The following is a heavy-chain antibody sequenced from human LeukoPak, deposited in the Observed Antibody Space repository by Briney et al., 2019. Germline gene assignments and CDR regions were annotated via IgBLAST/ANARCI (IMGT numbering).Heavy chain of an antibody. CDR1: GFTFTNYW. J-gene: IGHJ4*02. D-gene: IGHD3-10*01. CDR3: ARGRYGSGTKTIEFDY. CDR2: IKQDRSEK. Sequence: GGSLRLSCAASGFTFTNYWMSWVRQAPGKGLELVANIKQDRSEKYYVDSVKGRFTISRDNAKNSLYLQMNSLRAEDTAVYYCARGRYGSGTKTIEFDYWGQGTLVTVSS. V-gene: IGHV3-7*01.